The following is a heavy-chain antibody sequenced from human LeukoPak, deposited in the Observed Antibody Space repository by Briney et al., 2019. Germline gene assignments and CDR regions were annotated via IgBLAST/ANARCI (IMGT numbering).Heavy chain of an antibody. CDR1: GFTFSSYW. CDR3: ARASASYYGSGRTYMDV. Sequence: GGSLRLSCAASGFTFSSYWMSWVRQAPGKGLEWVANIKQDGSEKYYVDSVKGRFTISRDNSKNTLYLQMNSLRADDTAVYYCARASASYYGSGRTYMDVWGKGTTVTVSS. CDR2: IKQDGSEK. D-gene: IGHD3-10*01. J-gene: IGHJ6*03. V-gene: IGHV3-7*01.